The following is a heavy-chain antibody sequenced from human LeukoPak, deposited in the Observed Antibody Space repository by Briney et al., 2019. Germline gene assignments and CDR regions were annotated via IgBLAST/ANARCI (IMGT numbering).Heavy chain of an antibody. V-gene: IGHV3-48*04. Sequence: HTGGSLRLSCAASGFTFSSYSMNWVRQAPGKGLEWVSYISSSSTTIYYADSVKGRFTISRDNAKNSLYLQMNSLRAEDTAVYYCARDRYAIAAAGTSPPGDYWGQGTLVTVSS. D-gene: IGHD6-13*01. CDR2: ISSSSTTI. J-gene: IGHJ4*02. CDR1: GFTFSSYS. CDR3: ARDRYAIAAAGTSPPGDY.